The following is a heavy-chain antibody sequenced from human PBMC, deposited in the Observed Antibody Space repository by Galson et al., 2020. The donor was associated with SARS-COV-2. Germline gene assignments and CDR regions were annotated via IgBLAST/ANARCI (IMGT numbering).Heavy chain of an antibody. CDR1: GVSISSYY. J-gene: IGHJ6*03. D-gene: IGHD1-26*01. Sequence: SETLSLTCTVSGVSISSYYWSWIRQPPGKGLEWIGYIYYSGSTNYNPSLKSRVTISVDTSKNQFSLKLSSVTAADTAVYYCARGGSYPFYYYYMDVWGKGTTVTISS. V-gene: IGHV4-59*01. CDR3: ARGGSYPFYYYYMDV. CDR2: IYYSGST.